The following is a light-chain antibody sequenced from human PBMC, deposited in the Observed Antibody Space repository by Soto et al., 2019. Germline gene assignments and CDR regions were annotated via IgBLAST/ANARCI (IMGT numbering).Light chain of an antibody. Sequence: QSALTQPASVSGSPGQSITMSCTGTSSDVGGYNYVSWYQQHPGKAPRLLIYDVSYRPSGVSNRFSGSKSGNTASLTISGLQAEDEADYYCSSFTDSSTRVFGGGTKLTVL. CDR1: SSDVGGYNY. CDR3: SSFTDSSTRV. CDR2: DVS. J-gene: IGLJ3*02. V-gene: IGLV2-14*01.